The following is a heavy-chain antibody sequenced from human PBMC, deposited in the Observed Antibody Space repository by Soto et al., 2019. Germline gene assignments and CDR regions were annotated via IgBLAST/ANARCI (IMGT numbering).Heavy chain of an antibody. Sequence: EVQMEESGGGLVKPGGSLRLSCVASGFSFGSHSMYWVRQAPGKGLEWVSSISGGSDYIFYADSVKGRFTISRDNAMNSLYLQMDSLRAEDTAVYYWGRAGIVVVGAASRPLDHWGPGTLVTVSS. CDR2: ISGGSDYI. J-gene: IGHJ4*02. V-gene: IGHV3-21*01. D-gene: IGHD2-15*01. CDR3: GRAGIVVVGAASRPLDH. CDR1: GFSFGSHS.